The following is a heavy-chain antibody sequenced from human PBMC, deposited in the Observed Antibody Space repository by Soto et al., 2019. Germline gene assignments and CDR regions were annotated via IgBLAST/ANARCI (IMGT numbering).Heavy chain of an antibody. CDR1: EFTVCSNY. Sequence: VQLVESGGGLVQPGGSLRHSCAASEFTVCSNYMTWVRQAPGKGLEWVSVIYYGGSTYYADSVKGRFTISRHNSKNTLYLQMNSLTTEDTAVYFCATRVGYRRGDALDIWGQGTMVTVSS. CDR2: IYYGGST. V-gene: IGHV3-53*04. J-gene: IGHJ3*02. CDR3: ATRVGYRRGDALDI. D-gene: IGHD5-12*01.